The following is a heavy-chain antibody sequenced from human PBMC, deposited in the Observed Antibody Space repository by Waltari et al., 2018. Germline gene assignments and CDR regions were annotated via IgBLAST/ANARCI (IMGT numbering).Heavy chain of an antibody. CDR2: ISDSGST. V-gene: IGHV4-59*01. Sequence: QVQLQESGPGLVKPSETLSLTCTVSDTSIGNYYWTWIRQPPGKGLEWIGYISDSGSTSYNPSLKSRVTISGDTSKNHFSLKLSSVTAADTAVYYCARTSGAAAGKFDYWGQGTLVTVSS. CDR1: DTSIGNYY. CDR3: ARTSGAAAGKFDY. D-gene: IGHD6-13*01. J-gene: IGHJ4*02.